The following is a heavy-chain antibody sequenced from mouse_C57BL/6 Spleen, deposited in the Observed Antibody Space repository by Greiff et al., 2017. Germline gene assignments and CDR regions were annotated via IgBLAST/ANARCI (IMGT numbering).Heavy chain of an antibody. J-gene: IGHJ2*01. CDR2: ISSGSSTI. CDR1: GFTFSDYG. V-gene: IGHV5-17*01. D-gene: IGHD2-2*01. CDR3: ARGGTMVTTGYFDY. Sequence: EVQLQESGGGLVKPGGSLKLSCAASGFTFSDYGMHWVRQAPEKGLEWVAYISSGSSTIYYADTVKGRFTISRDNAKNTLFLQMTSLRSEDTAMYYCARGGTMVTTGYFDYWGQGTTLTVSS.